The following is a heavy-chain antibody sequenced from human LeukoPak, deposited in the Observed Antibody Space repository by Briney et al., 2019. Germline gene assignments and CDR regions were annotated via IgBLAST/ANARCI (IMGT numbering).Heavy chain of an antibody. Sequence: SETLSLTCTVSGGSISNGDYYWSWIRQPPGKGLEWIGHIYYSGSAYYNPSLQSRVAISVDTSKNQFFLNLTSVTAADTAVYYCARKRSNSWQGHFDYWGQGTLVTVSS. CDR3: ARKRSNSWQGHFDY. D-gene: IGHD6-13*01. V-gene: IGHV4-30-4*01. CDR2: IYYSGSA. J-gene: IGHJ4*02. CDR1: GGSISNGDYY.